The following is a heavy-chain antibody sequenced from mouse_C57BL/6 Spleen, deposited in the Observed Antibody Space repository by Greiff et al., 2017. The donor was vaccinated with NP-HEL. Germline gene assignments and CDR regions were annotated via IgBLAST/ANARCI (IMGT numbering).Heavy chain of an antibody. V-gene: IGHV1-7*01. CDR3: ARRMALYDYDEDWYFDV. CDR1: GYTFTSYW. CDR2: INPSSGYT. D-gene: IGHD2-4*01. J-gene: IGHJ1*03. Sequence: QVQLKQSGAELAKPGASVKLSCKASGYTFTSYWMHWVKQRPGQGLEWIGYINPSSGYTKYNQKFKDKATLTADKSSSTAYMQLSSLTYEDSAVYYCARRMALYDYDEDWYFDVWGTGTTVTVSS.